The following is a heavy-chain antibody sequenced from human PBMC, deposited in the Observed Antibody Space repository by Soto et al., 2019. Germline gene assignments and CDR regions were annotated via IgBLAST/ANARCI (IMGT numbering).Heavy chain of an antibody. V-gene: IGHV2-5*02. CDR2: IYWDDDK. J-gene: IGHJ4*02. CDR1: GFSLSTSGVG. CDR3: ARYNQRGHDY. D-gene: IGHD1-1*01. Sequence: QITLKESGPTLVKPTQTLTLTCTFSGFSLSTSGVGVGWIRQPPGKALEWLALIYWDDDKRYSPSLKSSLTITKDTSKHQVVLTMTNMDPVDTATYYSARYNQRGHDYWGQGTLVTVSS.